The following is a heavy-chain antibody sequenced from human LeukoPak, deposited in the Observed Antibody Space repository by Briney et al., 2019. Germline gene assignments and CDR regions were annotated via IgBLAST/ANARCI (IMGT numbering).Heavy chain of an antibody. CDR3: ARDSGYCSGGSCYVNDY. CDR2: IYYSGST. V-gene: IGHV4-34*09. J-gene: IGHJ4*02. CDR1: GGSFSGYY. D-gene: IGHD2-15*01. Sequence: SETLSLTCAVYGGSFSGYYWSWIRQPPGKGLEWIGYIYYSGSTYYNPSLNSRVTISVDTSKNQFSLKLSSVTAADTAVYYCARDSGYCSGGSCYVNDYWGQGTLVTVSS.